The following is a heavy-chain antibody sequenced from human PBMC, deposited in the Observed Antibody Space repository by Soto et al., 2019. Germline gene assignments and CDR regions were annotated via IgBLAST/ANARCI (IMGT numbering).Heavy chain of an antibody. CDR1: GFTFSSYG. CDR2: ISYDGSNK. V-gene: IGHV3-30*18. D-gene: IGHD3-3*01. CDR3: AKDAAFTILNY. J-gene: IGHJ4*02. Sequence: LRLSCAASGFTFSSYGMHWVRQAPGKGLEWVAVISYDGSNKYYADSVKGRFTISRDNSKNTLYLQMNSLRAEDTAVYYCAKDAAFTILNYWGQGTLVTVSS.